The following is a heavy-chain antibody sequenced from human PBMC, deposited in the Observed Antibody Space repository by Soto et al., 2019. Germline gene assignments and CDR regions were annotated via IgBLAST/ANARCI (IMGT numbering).Heavy chain of an antibody. V-gene: IGHV4-39*01. J-gene: IGHJ6*02. CDR3: ATHFRGLVYYYYYGMDV. CDR1: GGSISSSSYY. D-gene: IGHD6-6*01. CDR2: IYYSGST. Sequence: PSETLSLTCTVSGGSISSSSYYWGWIRQPPGKGLEWIGSIYYSGSTYYNPSLKSRVTISVDTSKNQFSLKLSSVTAADTALYYCATHFRGLVYYYYYGMDVWGQGTTVTVSS.